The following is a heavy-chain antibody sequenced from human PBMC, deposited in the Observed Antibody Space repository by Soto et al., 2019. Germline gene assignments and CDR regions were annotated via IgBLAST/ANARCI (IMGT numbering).Heavy chain of an antibody. CDR3: AGSSAGAFEFIMAGSNWLDP. V-gene: IGHV1-46*01. D-gene: IGHD3-10*01. CDR1: ADTFTSYY. J-gene: IGHJ5*02. Sequence: GASVKVSCKAPADTFTSYYIHWVRQAPGHGLEWMGIINPNGGSTRFAQTFQGRITMTRDTSTSTVYMELRSLRSEDTAIYYCAGSSAGAFEFIMAGSNWLDPWGQGSLVTVSS. CDR2: INPNGGST.